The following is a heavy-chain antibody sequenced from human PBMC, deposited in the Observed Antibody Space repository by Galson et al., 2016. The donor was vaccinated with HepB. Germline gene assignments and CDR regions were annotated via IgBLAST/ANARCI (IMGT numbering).Heavy chain of an antibody. Sequence: TLSLTCTVSGGSITGDPYFWTWIRQQPGEGLEWIGFIHFRGRTDYNPSLKSRSTISIDTSKTKFSLKLTSVTAADTAVYYCARLTTVVARLDWGQGTLVTVSS. J-gene: IGHJ1*01. CDR2: IHFRGRT. V-gene: IGHV4-31*03. D-gene: IGHD2-15*01. CDR3: ARLTTVVARLD. CDR1: GGSITGDPYF.